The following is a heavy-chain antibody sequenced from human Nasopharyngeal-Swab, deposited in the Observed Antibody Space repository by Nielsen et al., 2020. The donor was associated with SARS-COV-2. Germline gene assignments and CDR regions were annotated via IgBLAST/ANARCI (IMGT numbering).Heavy chain of an antibody. Sequence: SLKISCAASGFTFDDYAMYWVRQAPGKGLEWVSGISWNSRTIGYADSVKGRFTISRDNAKNSLYLQMNSLRAEDTALYYCAKDAPAVAGIGRGDDYWGQGNLVTVSS. CDR1: GFTFDDYA. CDR3: AKDAPAVAGIGRGDDY. J-gene: IGHJ4*02. D-gene: IGHD6-19*01. CDR2: ISWNSRTI. V-gene: IGHV3-9*01.